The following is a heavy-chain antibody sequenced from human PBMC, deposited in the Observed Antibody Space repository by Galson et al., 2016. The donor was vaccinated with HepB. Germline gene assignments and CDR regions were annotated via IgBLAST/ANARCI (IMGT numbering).Heavy chain of an antibody. J-gene: IGHJ1*01. D-gene: IGHD6-13*01. CDR2: IYPADSET. CDR1: GYNFANYW. V-gene: IGHV5-51*01. Sequence: QSGAEVKKPGESLKISCKGSGYNFANYWIGWVRQMPGKGLEWMGIIYPADSETRYSPSSQGQVTISADKSISTAYLQWSSLKASDTAMYYCARSRTSSWGAEFFQHWGQVTLVTVSS. CDR3: ARSRTSSWGAEFFQH.